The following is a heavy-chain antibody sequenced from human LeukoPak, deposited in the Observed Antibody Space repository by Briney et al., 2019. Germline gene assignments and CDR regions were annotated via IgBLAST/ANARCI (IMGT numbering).Heavy chain of an antibody. D-gene: IGHD6-19*01. CDR1: GFTFSSYA. Sequence: GGSLRLSCAASGFTFSSYAMHWVRQAPGKGLEWVSLISGDDGSTYYAGSVKGRFTISRDNSKNSLYLQMNSLRTEDTALYYCAKGADPLTWRMMTVAGTRFDYWGQGTLVTVSS. V-gene: IGHV3-43*02. J-gene: IGHJ4*02. CDR3: AKGADPLTWRMMTVAGTRFDY. CDR2: ISGDDGST.